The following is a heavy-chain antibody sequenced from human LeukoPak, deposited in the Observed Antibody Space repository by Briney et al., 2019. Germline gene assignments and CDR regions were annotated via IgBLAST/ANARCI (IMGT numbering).Heavy chain of an antibody. CDR3: AKDSTYYYDSSGYYYWRWFDY. CDR2: IKFDGSTT. CDR1: GFSFNSYW. Sequence: AGGSLRVSCAASGFSFNSYWMGWVRQAPGKGLEWVSSIKFDGSTTYYVDSVKGRFTISRDNAKNSLYLQMNTLRAEDTALYYCAKDSTYYYDSSGYYYWRWFDYWGQGTLVTVSS. D-gene: IGHD3-22*01. J-gene: IGHJ4*02. V-gene: IGHV3-7*03.